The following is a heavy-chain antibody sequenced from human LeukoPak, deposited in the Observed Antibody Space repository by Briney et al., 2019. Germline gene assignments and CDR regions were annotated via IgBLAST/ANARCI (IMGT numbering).Heavy chain of an antibody. CDR1: GGSVSSGSYY. CDR3: ARVPGGGTAAN. CDR2: IYYSGST. J-gene: IGHJ3*01. V-gene: IGHV4-61*01. D-gene: IGHD1-7*01. Sequence: ETLSLTCTVSGGSVSSGSYYWSRIRQPPGKGLEWIGYIYYSGSTNYNPSLKSRVTISVDTSKNQFSLKLRSVTAADTAVYYCARVPGGGTAANWGQGTMVTVSS.